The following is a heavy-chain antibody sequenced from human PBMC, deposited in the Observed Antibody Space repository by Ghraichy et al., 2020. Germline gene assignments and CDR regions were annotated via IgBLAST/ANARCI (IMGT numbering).Heavy chain of an antibody. Sequence: ASVKVSCKATGYTFTGYYMHWVRQAPGQGLEWMGWINPNSGGTNYAQKFQGRVTVTRDTSISTAYMELSRLRSDDTAVYYCARDPRGNGDFWKAFYYYYGMDVWGQGTTVTVSS. CDR2: INPNSGGT. V-gene: IGHV1-2*02. CDR3: ARDPRGNGDFWKAFYYYYGMDV. D-gene: IGHD3-3*01. J-gene: IGHJ6*02. CDR1: GYTFTGYY.